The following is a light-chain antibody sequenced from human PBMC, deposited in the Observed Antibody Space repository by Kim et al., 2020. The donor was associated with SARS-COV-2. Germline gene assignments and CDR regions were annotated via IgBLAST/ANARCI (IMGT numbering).Light chain of an antibody. V-gene: IGLV1-40*01. CDR3: QSYDSSLSAYV. CDR2: GNN. CDR1: SPNIGAGYD. J-gene: IGLJ1*01. Sequence: VTRACTATSPNIGAGYDVHWYQQLPGAAPKLLIYGNNNRPSGVPDRLSASKSGTSASLAITGLQAEDEADYYCQSYDSSLSAYVFGTGTKVTVL.